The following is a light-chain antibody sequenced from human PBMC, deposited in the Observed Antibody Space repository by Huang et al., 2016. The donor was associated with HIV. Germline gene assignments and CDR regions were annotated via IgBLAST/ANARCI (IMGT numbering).Light chain of an antibody. J-gene: IGKJ4*01. CDR2: GAS. CDR3: QQYNNWPPLT. V-gene: IGKV3-15*01. Sequence: EIVMTQSPATLSVSPGERATLSCRASQSVSSNLAWYQQKFGQAPRLLIDGASTRSTGIPARFSGSGSGTEFTLTISSLQSEDFAVYYCQQYNNWPPLTFGGGTKVEIK. CDR1: QSVSSN.